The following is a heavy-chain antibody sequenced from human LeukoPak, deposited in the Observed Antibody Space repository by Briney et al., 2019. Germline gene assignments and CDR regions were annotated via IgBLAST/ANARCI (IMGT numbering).Heavy chain of an antibody. V-gene: IGHV3-7*01. CDR3: ARDSPKGYFDY. CDR2: IKQDGSEK. CDR1: GFTFSSYW. Sequence: GGSLRLSCAASGFTFSSYWMSWVRQAPGKGLGWVANIKQDGSEKYYVDSVKGRFTISRDNAKNSLYLQMNSLRAEDTAVYYCARDSPKGYFDYWGQGTLVTVSS. J-gene: IGHJ4*02.